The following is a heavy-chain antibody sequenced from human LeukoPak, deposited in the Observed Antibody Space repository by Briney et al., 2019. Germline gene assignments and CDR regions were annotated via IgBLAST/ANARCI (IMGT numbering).Heavy chain of an antibody. D-gene: IGHD6-19*01. CDR1: GFTFSSYG. J-gene: IGHJ4*02. CDR2: IWYDGSNK. Sequence: QPGRSLRLSCAASGFTFSSYGMHWVRQAPGKGLEWVAVIWYDGSNKYYADSVKGRFTISRDNSKNTLYLQMNSLSAEDTAVYYCASTSGWYEPIDYWGQGTLVTVSS. CDR3: ASTSGWYEPIDY. V-gene: IGHV3-33*01.